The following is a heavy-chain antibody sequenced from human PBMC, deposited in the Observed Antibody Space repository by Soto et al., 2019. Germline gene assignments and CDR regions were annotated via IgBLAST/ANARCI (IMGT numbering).Heavy chain of an antibody. CDR1: GFTFSTYW. J-gene: IGHJ3*01. CDR2: IKQEGTDI. V-gene: IGHV3-7*01. Sequence: EVQLVESGGGLVQPGGSLRLSCVASGFTFSTYWMTWVRQAPGKGLEWVANIKQEGTDIYYVDSVRGRFTISRDNAKNSLYLQMSSLRAEDTARYFCAFGGCQWDAFDFWGQGTMVTVCS. D-gene: IGHD3-10*01. CDR3: AFGGCQWDAFDF.